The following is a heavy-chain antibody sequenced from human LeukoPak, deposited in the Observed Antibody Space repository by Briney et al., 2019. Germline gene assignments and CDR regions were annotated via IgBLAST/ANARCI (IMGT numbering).Heavy chain of an antibody. J-gene: IGHJ6*02. V-gene: IGHV3-23*01. Sequence: GGSLRLSCAASGFTFSSYAMSWVRQAPGKGLEWVSAISGSGGSTYYADSVKGRSTISRDNSKNTLYLQMNSLRAEDTAVYYCAKGTQEAASQFYYYYYGMDVWGQGTTVTVSS. D-gene: IGHD6-25*01. CDR3: AKGTQEAASQFYYYYYGMDV. CDR2: ISGSGGST. CDR1: GFTFSSYA.